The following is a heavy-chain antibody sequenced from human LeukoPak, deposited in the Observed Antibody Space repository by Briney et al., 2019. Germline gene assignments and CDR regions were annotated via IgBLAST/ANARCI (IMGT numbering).Heavy chain of an antibody. Sequence: GGSLRLSCVASGFTFSSYEMNWVRQAPGKGLEWVSYISSGGSTIYYADSVKGRFTISRDNAKSSLYLQMNSLRAEDTAVYYCARVRDGSQDYWGQGTLVTVSS. CDR3: ARVRDGSQDY. CDR2: ISSGGSTI. J-gene: IGHJ4*02. CDR1: GFTFSSYE. V-gene: IGHV3-48*03. D-gene: IGHD5-24*01.